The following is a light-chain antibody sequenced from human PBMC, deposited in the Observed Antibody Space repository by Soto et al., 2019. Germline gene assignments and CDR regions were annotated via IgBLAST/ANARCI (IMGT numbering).Light chain of an antibody. CDR3: QQTDSFPLT. CDR2: GAF. CDR1: QGISNW. Sequence: DIQMTQSPSSVSASVGDRVTISCRATQGISNWLAWYRQRPGKAPELLMYGAFTLQSGVPSRFSGSGSGTEFTLTISSLQPEDFATYYCQQTDSFPLTFGGGTRVEVK. J-gene: IGKJ4*01. V-gene: IGKV1-12*01.